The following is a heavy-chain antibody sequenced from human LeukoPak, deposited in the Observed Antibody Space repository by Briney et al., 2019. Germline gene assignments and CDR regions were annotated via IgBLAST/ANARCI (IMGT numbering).Heavy chain of an antibody. J-gene: IGHJ6*03. D-gene: IGHD3-3*01. Sequence: PGGSLRLSXAASGFTFSSYSMNWVRQAPGKGLEWVSYISSSSSTIYYADSVKGRFTISRDNAKNSLYLQMNSLRAEDTAVYYCARETITIFGVGNGDYYMDVWGKGTTVTVSS. V-gene: IGHV3-48*01. CDR3: ARETITIFGVGNGDYYMDV. CDR2: ISSSSSTI. CDR1: GFTFSSYS.